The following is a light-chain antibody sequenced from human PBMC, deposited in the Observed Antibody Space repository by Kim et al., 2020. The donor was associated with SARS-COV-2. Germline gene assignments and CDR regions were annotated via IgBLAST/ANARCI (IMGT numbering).Light chain of an antibody. V-gene: IGKV3-15*01. Sequence: VSPWETATLSGKASQRISGNSAWYQQRPGQTPRLLIYGATSRATGVPVRFSGSQSGTEFNLTISSLQSEDFAVYYCQQYNNWPPVAFGQGTRLEI. CDR3: QQYNNWPPVA. CDR2: GAT. J-gene: IGKJ2*01. CDR1: QRISGN.